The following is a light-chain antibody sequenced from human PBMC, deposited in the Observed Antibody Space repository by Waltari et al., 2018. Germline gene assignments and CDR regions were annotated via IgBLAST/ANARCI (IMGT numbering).Light chain of an antibody. CDR3: QQYNDWPRT. CDR2: SAS. V-gene: IGKV3-15*01. Sequence: EIVMPQSPATLSVSPGDRATLSCRASQSISSNFAWYQQKPGQAPRLLIYSASTRATGIPARFSGSGSGTEFTLTISSLQSEDFAIYYCQQYNDWPRTFGQGTKVEIK. CDR1: QSISSN. J-gene: IGKJ1*01.